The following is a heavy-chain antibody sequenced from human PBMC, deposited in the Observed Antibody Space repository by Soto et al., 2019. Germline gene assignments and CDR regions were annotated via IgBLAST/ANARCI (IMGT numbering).Heavy chain of an antibody. Sequence: GGSLRLSCAASGFTVSSNYMSWVRQAPGKGLEWVSVIYSGGSTYYADSLKGRFTISRHNSKNTLYLQMNSLRAEDTAVYYCARDLRESITGTSYYYGMDVWGQGTTVTVSS. CDR1: GFTVSSNY. CDR3: ARDLRESITGTSYYYGMDV. CDR2: IYSGGST. V-gene: IGHV3-53*04. D-gene: IGHD1-20*01. J-gene: IGHJ6*02.